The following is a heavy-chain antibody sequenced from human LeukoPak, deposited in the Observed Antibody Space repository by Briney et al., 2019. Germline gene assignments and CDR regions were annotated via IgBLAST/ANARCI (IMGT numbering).Heavy chain of an antibody. Sequence: SQTLSLTCTVSGGSISSGGYYWSWIRQPPGKGLEYVGYIYYSGNTNSNPSPNSRVTISVDTSKNQFSLKLSSVTAADTAVYYCARRGSGASLEYYFDLWGRGTLVTVSS. J-gene: IGHJ2*01. CDR1: GGSISSGGYY. D-gene: IGHD1-14*01. CDR2: IYYSGNT. V-gene: IGHV4-61*08. CDR3: ARRGSGASLEYYFDL.